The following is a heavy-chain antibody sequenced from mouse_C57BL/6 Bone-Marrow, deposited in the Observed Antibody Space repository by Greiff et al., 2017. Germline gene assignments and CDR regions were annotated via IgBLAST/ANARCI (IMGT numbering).Heavy chain of an antibody. D-gene: IGHD2-5*01. CDR1: GFTFSSYA. V-gene: IGHV5-4*01. Sequence: EVKVVESGGGLVKPGGSLKLSCAASGFTFSSYAMSWVRQTPEKRLEWVATISDGGSYTYYPDNVKGRFTISRDNAKNNLYLQMSHLKSEDTAMYYCARDRGYSNYGRGFFDYWGQGTTLTVSS. CDR2: ISDGGSYT. J-gene: IGHJ2*01. CDR3: ARDRGYSNYGRGFFDY.